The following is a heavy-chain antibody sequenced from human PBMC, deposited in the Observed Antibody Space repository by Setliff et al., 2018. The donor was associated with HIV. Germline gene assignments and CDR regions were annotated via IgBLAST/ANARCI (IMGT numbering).Heavy chain of an antibody. Sequence: SQTLSLPCVISGDSVSSTSGAWTWIRQSPSGGLEWLGRTYYRSEWKNDYAVSLKSRITVNADTSKNQFSLHLKSVTPEDSAVYYCAGGTWFDGLDSWSQGSLVTSPQ. CDR3: AGGTWFDGLDS. CDR1: GDSVSSTSGA. J-gene: IGHJ4*02. D-gene: IGHD3-9*01. V-gene: IGHV6-1*01. CDR2: TYYRSEWKN.